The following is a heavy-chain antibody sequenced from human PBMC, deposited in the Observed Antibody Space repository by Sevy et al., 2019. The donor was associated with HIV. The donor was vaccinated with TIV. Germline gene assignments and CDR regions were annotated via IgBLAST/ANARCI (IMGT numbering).Heavy chain of an antibody. CDR2: INHSGTT. Sequence: SETLSLTCAVYGESFSSYYWSWIRQSPGKGLEWIGEINHSGTTNYHPSLKSRVSISAETSKNQFSLKLTSVTAADTGVYYGAVRRRVVIPGVVRRRDQFFFYGMAVWGQGTTVTVSS. V-gene: IGHV4-34*01. J-gene: IGHJ6*02. CDR1: GESFSSYY. D-gene: IGHD2-2*01. CDR3: AVRRRVVIPGVVRRRDQFFFYGMAV.